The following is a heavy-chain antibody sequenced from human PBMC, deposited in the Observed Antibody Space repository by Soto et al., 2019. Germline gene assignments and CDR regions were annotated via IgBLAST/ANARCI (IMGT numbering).Heavy chain of an antibody. CDR2: IKGDGSQT. Sequence: EVQLVQSGGGLVQPGGSLRLSCAASGFPFSTSWMDWVRQAPGKGLEWVANIKGDGSQTSYVDSVKGRFTVSRDNAENALFLQMNSLTVEDTAVYFCSWSLNYWGQGILVTVSS. CDR1: GFPFSTSW. D-gene: IGHD1-26*01. V-gene: IGHV3-7*01. J-gene: IGHJ4*02. CDR3: SWSLNY.